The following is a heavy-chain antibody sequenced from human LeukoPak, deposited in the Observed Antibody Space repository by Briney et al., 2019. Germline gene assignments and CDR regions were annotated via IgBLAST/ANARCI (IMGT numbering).Heavy chain of an antibody. CDR3: ARGFGELFADWFDP. CDR1: GGSISSSSYY. V-gene: IGHV4-39*07. J-gene: IGHJ5*02. D-gene: IGHD3-10*01. CDR2: IYYSGST. Sequence: SETLSLTCTVSGGSISSSSYYWGWIRQPPGKGLEWIGSIYYSGSTYYNPSLKSRVTISVDTSKNQFSLKLSSVTAADTAVYYCARGFGELFADWFDPWGQGTLVTASS.